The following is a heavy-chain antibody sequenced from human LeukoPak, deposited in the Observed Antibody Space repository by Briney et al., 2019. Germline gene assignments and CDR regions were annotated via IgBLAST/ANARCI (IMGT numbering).Heavy chain of an antibody. J-gene: IGHJ4*02. CDR3: ARDTAVAGNGGSY. CDR1: GGTFSSYA. D-gene: IGHD6-19*01. V-gene: IGHV1-69*13. CDR2: IIPIFGTA. Sequence: SVTVSCKASGGTFSSYAISWVRQAPGQGLEWMGGIIPIFGTANYAQRFQGRVTITADESTSTAYMELSSLRSEDTAVYYCARDTAVAGNGGSYWGQGTLVTVSS.